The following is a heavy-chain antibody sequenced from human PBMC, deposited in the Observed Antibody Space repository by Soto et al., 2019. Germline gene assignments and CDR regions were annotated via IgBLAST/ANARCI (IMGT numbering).Heavy chain of an antibody. CDR1: GGSFSSYV. J-gene: IGHJ6*02. Sequence: QVQLVQSGAEVKKPGSSVKVSCKASGGSFSSYVISWVRQAPGQGLEWMGGIIPTFGTANYAQKFQGRVTIRADEYRGPAYMELRSRSSEVTALYYCAKATCMTIFAGIITNGLLAWGQGTTVTGSS. V-gene: IGHV1-69*12. CDR3: AKATCMTIFAGIITNGLLA. CDR2: IIPTFGTA. D-gene: IGHD3-3*01.